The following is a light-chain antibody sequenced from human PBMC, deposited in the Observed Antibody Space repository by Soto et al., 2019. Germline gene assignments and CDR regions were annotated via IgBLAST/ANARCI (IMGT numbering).Light chain of an antibody. J-gene: IGLJ1*01. Sequence: QSALTQPASVSGSPGQSVTISCAGTSSDVGGYNFVSWYQQHPGKAPQLMIYDVSSRPSGVSNRFSGSKSGNTASLTISGLQADDEADYYCSSYTSSYTYVFGTGTKLTVL. CDR1: SSDVGGYNF. V-gene: IGLV2-14*03. CDR2: DVS. CDR3: SSYTSSYTYV.